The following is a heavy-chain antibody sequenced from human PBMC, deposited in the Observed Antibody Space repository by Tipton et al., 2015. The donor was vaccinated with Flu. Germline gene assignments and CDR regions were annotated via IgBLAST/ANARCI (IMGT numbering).Heavy chain of an antibody. CDR1: GDSISSDFY. Sequence: LGLTCAVSGDSISSDFYWAWIRQFPGKGLEWIGTVSRTGSTIYNPSLKSRVTISIDTSKNQFSLNMRSVTAADMAVYYCARRDYSNYVSDPKSWFDSWGQGTLVTVSS. D-gene: IGHD4-11*01. V-gene: IGHV4-38-2*01. J-gene: IGHJ5*01. CDR3: ARRDYSNYVSDPKSWFDS. CDR2: VSRTGST.